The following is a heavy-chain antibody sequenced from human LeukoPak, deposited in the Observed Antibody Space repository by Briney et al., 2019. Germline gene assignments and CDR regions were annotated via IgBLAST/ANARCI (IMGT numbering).Heavy chain of an antibody. CDR1: GFTFSNYG. CDR2: ISYDGSNK. CDR3: APQLRYYFDY. J-gene: IGHJ4*02. Sequence: PGGSLRLSCAGSGFTFSNYGMHWVRQAPGKGLEGVAVISYDGSNKYYADSVKGRFTISRDNSKNTLYLQMNSLRAEDTAVYYCAPQLRYYFDYWGQGTLVTVSS. V-gene: IGHV3-30*19. D-gene: IGHD2-2*01.